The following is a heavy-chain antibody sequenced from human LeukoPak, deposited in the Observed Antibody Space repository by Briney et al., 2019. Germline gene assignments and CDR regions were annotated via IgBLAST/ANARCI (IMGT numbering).Heavy chain of an antibody. CDR3: AREGFYFDY. V-gene: IGHV3-30*01. CDR2: ISYDGSNK. J-gene: IGHJ4*02. Sequence: PGRSLRLSCAASGFTFSSYAMHWVRQAPGKGLEWVAVISYDGSNKYYADSVKGRFTISRDNPKNTLYLQMNSLRAEDTAVYYCAREGFYFDYWGQGTLVTVSS. CDR1: GFTFSSYA.